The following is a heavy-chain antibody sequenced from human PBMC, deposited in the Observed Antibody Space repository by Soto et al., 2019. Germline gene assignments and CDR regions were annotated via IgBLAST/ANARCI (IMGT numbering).Heavy chain of an antibody. Sequence: QVQLVESGGDVVQPGRSLRLSCVASGFTFNNYVMHWVRQAPGEGLEWVAVISYDGSRLYNADSVKGRFTISRDNSKNTLYLQMDSLRAEDTAVYYCARDLGGVTIFGVLTWGQGTLVTVSS. CDR3: ARDLGGVTIFGVLT. V-gene: IGHV3-30-3*01. J-gene: IGHJ5*02. CDR2: ISYDGSRL. CDR1: GFTFNNYV. D-gene: IGHD3-3*01.